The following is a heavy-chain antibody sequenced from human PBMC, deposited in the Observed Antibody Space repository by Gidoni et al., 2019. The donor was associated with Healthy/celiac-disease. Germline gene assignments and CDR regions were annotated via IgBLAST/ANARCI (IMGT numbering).Heavy chain of an antibody. CDR1: GFTFSRYW. D-gene: IGHD3-3*01. J-gene: IGHJ4*02. CDR3: ARDRRYYYDFWSGCDY. V-gene: IGHV3-7*03. Sequence: EVQLVESGGGLVQPGGSLRLSCAASGFTFSRYWMSWVRQAPGKGLEWVANIKQDGSEKYYVDSVKGRFTISRDNAKNSLYLQMNSLRAEDTAVYYCARDRRYYYDFWSGCDYWGQGTLVTVSS. CDR2: IKQDGSEK.